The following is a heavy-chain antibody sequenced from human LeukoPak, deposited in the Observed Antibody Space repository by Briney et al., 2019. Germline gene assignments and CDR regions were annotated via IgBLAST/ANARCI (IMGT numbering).Heavy chain of an antibody. V-gene: IGHV1-69*13. J-gene: IGHJ5*02. CDR2: IIPIFGTA. CDR1: GYTFTSYG. D-gene: IGHD3-22*01. CDR3: ASKSYYYDSNGYYYNNWFDP. Sequence: SVKVSCKASGYTFTSYGISWVRQAPGQGLEWMGGIIPIFGTANYAQKFLGRVTITADESTSTAYTELRSLRSEDTAVYYCASKSYYYDSNGYYYNNWFDPWGQGTLVTVSS.